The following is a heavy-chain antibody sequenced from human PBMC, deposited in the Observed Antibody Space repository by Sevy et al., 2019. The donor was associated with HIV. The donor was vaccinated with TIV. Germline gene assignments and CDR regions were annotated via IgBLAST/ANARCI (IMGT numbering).Heavy chain of an antibody. CDR3: AKGDSTFYGLDV. CDR2: ISGSGGST. D-gene: IGHD6-13*01. Sequence: GGSLRLSCAASGFTFSTYAMSWVRQAPGKGLEWVSAISGSGGSTYYADSMEGRFIISRDKSKNTLYLQMNSLRAEDTAVYYCAKGDSTFYGLDVWGQGTLVTVSS. V-gene: IGHV3-23*01. J-gene: IGHJ6*02. CDR1: GFTFSTYA.